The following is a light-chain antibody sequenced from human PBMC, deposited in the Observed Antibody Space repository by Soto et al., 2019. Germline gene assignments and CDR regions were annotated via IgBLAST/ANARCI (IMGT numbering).Light chain of an antibody. Sequence: DIQMTQSPSSLSAFVGDSITITCQASQDIKNYLNWYQHKPGKAPKLLIYDAFKSDTGVPSRFSGSGSGTAFTFTINNLQPEDIATYFCQQYDSLPPTFGGGTRV. J-gene: IGKJ4*01. CDR3: QQYDSLPPT. CDR1: QDIKNY. V-gene: IGKV1-33*01. CDR2: DAF.